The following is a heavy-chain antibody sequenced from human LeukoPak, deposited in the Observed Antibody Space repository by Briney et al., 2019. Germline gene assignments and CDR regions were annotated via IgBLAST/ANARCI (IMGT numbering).Heavy chain of an antibody. J-gene: IGHJ4*02. D-gene: IGHD3-9*01. CDR2: ISAYNGNT. CDR1: GYTFTGYY. CDR3: ARVDILTGATEDY. Sequence: AALVKVSCKASGYTFTGYYMHWVRQAPGQGLEWMGWISAYNGNTNYAQKLQGRVTMTTDTSTSTAYMELRSLRSDDTAVYYCARVDILTGATEDYWGQGTLVTVSS. V-gene: IGHV1-18*04.